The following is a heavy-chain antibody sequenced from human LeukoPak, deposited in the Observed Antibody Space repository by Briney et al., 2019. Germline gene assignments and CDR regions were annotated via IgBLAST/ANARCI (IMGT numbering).Heavy chain of an antibody. CDR1: GGSISSYY. Sequence: SETLSLTCTVSGGSISSYYWSWIRQPPGKGLEWIGYIYYSGSTNYNPSLKSRVTISVDTSKNQFSLKLSSVTAADTAVYYCARVSGYDWESFYDYWGQGTLVTVSS. V-gene: IGHV4-59*01. CDR2: IYYSGST. J-gene: IGHJ4*02. D-gene: IGHD5-12*01. CDR3: ARVSGYDWESFYDY.